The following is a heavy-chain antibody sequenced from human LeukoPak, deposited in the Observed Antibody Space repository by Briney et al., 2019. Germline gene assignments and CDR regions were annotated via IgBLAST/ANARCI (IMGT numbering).Heavy chain of an antibody. CDR3: ARTMPQYSDHALDY. CDR2: INPNSGGR. D-gene: IGHD5-18*01. CDR1: GYTFTGHY. V-gene: IGHV1-2*02. J-gene: IGHJ4*02. Sequence: ASVKVSCKTSGYTFTGHYINWVRRAPGQVLEWMAWINPNSGGRSYARKLQGRVTLTRYTTINTAYIELNRLTSDDTAVYYCARTMPQYSDHALDYWGQGTLVTVSS.